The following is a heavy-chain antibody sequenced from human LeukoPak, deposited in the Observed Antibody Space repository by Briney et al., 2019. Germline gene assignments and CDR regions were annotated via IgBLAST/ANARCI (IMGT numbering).Heavy chain of an antibody. Sequence: GGSLRPSCAASGFTFSDYYMSWIRQAPGKGLEWVSYISSSGSTIYYADSVKGRFTISRDNAKNSLYLQMNSLRAEDTAVYYCARDSRYSSTTDYWGQGTLVTVSS. V-gene: IGHV3-11*04. CDR2: ISSSGSTI. D-gene: IGHD6-13*01. CDR1: GFTFSDYY. CDR3: ARDSRYSSTTDY. J-gene: IGHJ4*02.